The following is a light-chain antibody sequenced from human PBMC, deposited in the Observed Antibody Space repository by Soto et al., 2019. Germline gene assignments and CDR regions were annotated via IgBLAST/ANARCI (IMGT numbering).Light chain of an antibody. CDR3: QHYNNWPFT. J-gene: IGKJ2*01. Sequence: EIVMMQSPATLSVSPGERATLSCRASQSVSTNLAWYQQKRGQAPSLVIYGASARATGIPARFSGGGSGTEFTLTISSLQSEDFAVYYCQHYNNWPFTFGQGTKLEIK. CDR1: QSVSTN. V-gene: IGKV3-15*01. CDR2: GAS.